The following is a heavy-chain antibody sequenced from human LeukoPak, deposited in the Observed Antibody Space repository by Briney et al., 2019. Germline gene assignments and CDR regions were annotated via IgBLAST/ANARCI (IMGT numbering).Heavy chain of an antibody. Sequence: GASVKVSCKASGYTFTSYGISWVRQAPGQGLEWMGIINPSGSYTSYAQKFQGRVTMTRDTSTSTVYMELSSLRSEDTAVYYCARDNSGGSTLWFDPWGQGTLVTVSS. CDR3: ARDNSGGSTLWFDP. CDR2: INPSGSYT. CDR1: GYTFTSYG. J-gene: IGHJ5*02. D-gene: IGHD2-15*01. V-gene: IGHV1-46*01.